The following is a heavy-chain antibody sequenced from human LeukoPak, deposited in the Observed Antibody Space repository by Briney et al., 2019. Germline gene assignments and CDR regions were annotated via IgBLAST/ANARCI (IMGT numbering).Heavy chain of an antibody. D-gene: IGHD6-19*01. J-gene: IGHJ4*02. CDR3: ARGIAVAGTSGYDY. CDR2: IYYSGST. CDR1: GGSISSYY. Sequence: PSETLSLTCTVSGGSISSYYWSWIRQPPGKGLEWIGYIYYSGSTNYNPSLKSRVTISVDTSKNQFSLKLSSVTAADTAVYYCARGIAVAGTSGYDYWGQGTLVTVSS. V-gene: IGHV4-59*08.